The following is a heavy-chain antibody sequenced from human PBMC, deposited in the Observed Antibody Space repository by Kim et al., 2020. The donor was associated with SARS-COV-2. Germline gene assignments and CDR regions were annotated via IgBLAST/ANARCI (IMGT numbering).Heavy chain of an antibody. V-gene: IGHV3-11*04. D-gene: IGHD1-26*01. J-gene: IGHJ4*02. Sequence: YADSVKGRFTISRDNAKNSLYLQMNSLRAEDTAVYYCARDIGGRVGAIRYWGQGTLVTVSS. CDR3: ARDIGGRVGAIRY.